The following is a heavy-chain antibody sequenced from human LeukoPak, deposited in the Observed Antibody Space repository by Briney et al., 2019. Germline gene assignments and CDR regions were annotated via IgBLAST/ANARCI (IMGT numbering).Heavy chain of an antibody. CDR2: VNWNSGSI. CDR3: AKANGYSYEFYFHS. D-gene: IGHD5-12*01. V-gene: IGHV3-9*01. Sequence: PGGSLRLSCAASGFNFDDYGMHWVRQAPGKGLEWVSGVNWNSGSIGYADSVKGRFTISRDNAENSLYLQMNSLRADDTALYFCAKANGYSYEFYFHSWGQGILVTVSS. J-gene: IGHJ4*02. CDR1: GFNFDDYG.